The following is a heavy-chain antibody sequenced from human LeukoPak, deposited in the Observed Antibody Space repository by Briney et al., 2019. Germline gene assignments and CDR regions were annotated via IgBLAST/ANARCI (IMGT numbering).Heavy chain of an antibody. CDR3: ARGPGSGSYFAWFDT. CDR2: INQSGST. V-gene: IGHV4-34*01. D-gene: IGHD3-10*01. CDR1: GGSLSGYY. J-gene: IGHJ5*02. Sequence: SETLSLTCAVYGGSLSGYYWNWIRQPPGKGLEWIGEINQSGSTKYNPSFESRVTISVDTSKNQLSLKLSSVTAADTAVYYCARGPGSGSYFAWFDTWGQGALVTVSS.